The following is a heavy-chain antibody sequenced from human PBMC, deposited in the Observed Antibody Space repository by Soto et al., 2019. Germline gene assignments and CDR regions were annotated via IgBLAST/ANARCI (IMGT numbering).Heavy chain of an antibody. CDR2: IYYSGST. D-gene: IGHD1-7*01. Sequence: PSETLSLTCNVSGGSISSKYWNWIRQPPGKGLEWIGYIYYSGSTTYNPSLKSRVTISVDTSKNQFSLKLSSVTAADTAVYYCARDPGITGTTDYFDHWGKGTLVTVSS. J-gene: IGHJ4*02. V-gene: IGHV4-59*01. CDR3: ARDPGITGTTDYFDH. CDR1: GGSISSKY.